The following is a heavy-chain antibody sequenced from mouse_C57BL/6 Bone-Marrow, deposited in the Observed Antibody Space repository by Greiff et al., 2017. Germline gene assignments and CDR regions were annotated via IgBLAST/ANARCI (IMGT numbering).Heavy chain of an antibody. D-gene: IGHD1-1*01. CDR2: IYPGSGST. V-gene: IGHV1-55*01. CDR3: ARSLLLLRSWFAD. J-gene: IGHJ3*01. CDR1: GYTFTSYW. Sequence: VQLQQPGAELVKPGASVKMSCKASGYTFTSYWITWVKQRPGQGLEWIGDIYPGSGSTNYNEKFKSKATLTVDTSSSTAYMQLSSLTSEDSAVYYCARSLLLLRSWFADWGQGTLVTVSA.